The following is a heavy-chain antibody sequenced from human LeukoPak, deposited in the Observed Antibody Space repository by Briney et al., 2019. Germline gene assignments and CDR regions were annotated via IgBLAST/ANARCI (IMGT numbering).Heavy chain of an antibody. CDR3: ARGVIAAGGNDFDY. Sequence: SETLSLTCTVSGDSISTSNSYWGWIRQPPGKGLEWIGSIYYSGNTYYNASLKSRVTMSVDTSKNQLSPKVISVTAADTAVYYCARGVIAAGGNDFDYWGQGTLVTVSS. CDR1: GDSISTSNSY. CDR2: IYYSGNT. J-gene: IGHJ4*02. D-gene: IGHD6-13*01. V-gene: IGHV4-39*07.